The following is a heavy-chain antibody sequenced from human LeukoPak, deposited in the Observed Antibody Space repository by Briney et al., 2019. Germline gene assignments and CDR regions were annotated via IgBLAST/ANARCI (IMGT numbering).Heavy chain of an antibody. CDR2: ISNYFGAT. D-gene: IGHD4-11*01. CDR3: ARDSDYSGNGNGDWFDP. CDR1: GFRFSSFG. Sequence: ASVKVSCKASGFRFSSFGVSWVRQAPGQGLEWMGWISNYFGATHYAEKFEDRVTMTVDTSTTTVYMELRSLKYDDTAIYYCARDSDYSGNGNGDWFDPWGKGTVVIVSS. V-gene: IGHV1-18*04. J-gene: IGHJ5*02.